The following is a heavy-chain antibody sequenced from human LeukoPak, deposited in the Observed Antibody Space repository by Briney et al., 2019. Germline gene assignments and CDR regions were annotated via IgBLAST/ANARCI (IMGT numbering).Heavy chain of an antibody. J-gene: IGHJ4*02. V-gene: IGHV5-51*01. CDR2: IYPADSDT. CDR1: GFIFTNYW. Sequence: GESLKIFRQVSGFIFTNYWIGWVRQMPGKGLESMGLIYPADSDTTYSPSFQGQVTISADRSISTVYLQWSSLKASDTAMYYCARQSRDGSKNRGYYFDYWGQGTLVTVSS. D-gene: IGHD3-10*01. CDR3: ARQSRDGSKNRGYYFDY.